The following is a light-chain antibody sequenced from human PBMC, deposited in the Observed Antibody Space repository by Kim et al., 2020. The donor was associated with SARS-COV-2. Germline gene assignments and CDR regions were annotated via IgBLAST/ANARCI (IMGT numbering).Light chain of an antibody. CDR3: GSYTSSYTLV. CDR2: GVS. V-gene: IGLV2-14*03. J-gene: IGLJ2*01. CDR1: SSDVGGYGF. Sequence: GQPNTMSCAGTSSDVGGYGFVSWYQQHQGKAPKLMIYGVSTRPSGVSNRFSGSKSGNTASLTISGLQAEDEADYYCGSYTSSYTLVFGGGTQLTVL.